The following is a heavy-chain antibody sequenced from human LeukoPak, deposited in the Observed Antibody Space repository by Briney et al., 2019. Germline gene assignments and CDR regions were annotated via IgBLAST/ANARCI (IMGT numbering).Heavy chain of an antibody. V-gene: IGHV1-69*02. CDR1: GGTFSSYT. CDR3: ASPYDSSGFTFDY. J-gene: IGHJ4*02. D-gene: IGHD3-22*01. Sequence: AVKVSCKASGGTFSSYTISWVRQAPGQGLEWMGRIIPILGIANYAQKFQGRVTITADKSTSTAYMELSSLRSEDTAVYYCASPYDSSGFTFDYWGQGTLVTVSS. CDR2: IIPILGIA.